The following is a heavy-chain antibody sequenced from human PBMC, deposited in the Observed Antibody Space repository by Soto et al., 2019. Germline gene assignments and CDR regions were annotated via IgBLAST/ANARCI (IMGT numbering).Heavy chain of an antibody. D-gene: IGHD6-19*01. CDR1: GGSISRSSYY. J-gene: IGHJ4*02. CDR3: ARHGSGWPFDF. Sequence: QLQLQESGPGLVKPSETLSLNCNVSGGSISRSSYYWGWIRQPPGKGLEWIGSIYFSGSTYYNPSLKRRLTVSVDTSKNQFSLKLSSVTAADTAVYYCARHGSGWPFDFWGQGTLVTVSS. CDR2: IYFSGST. V-gene: IGHV4-39*01.